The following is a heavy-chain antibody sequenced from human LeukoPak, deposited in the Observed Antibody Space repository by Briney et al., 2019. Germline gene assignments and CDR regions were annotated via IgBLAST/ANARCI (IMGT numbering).Heavy chain of an antibody. Sequence: GGSLRLSCAASGFTFSNYAMSWVRQAPGKGLEWVSVISGSGGSTYYVDSVKGRFTISRDNAKNSLYLQMNSLRAEDTAVYYCAELGITMIGGVWGKGTTVTISS. V-gene: IGHV3-23*01. CDR3: AELGITMIGGV. J-gene: IGHJ6*04. CDR1: GFTFSNYA. CDR2: ISGSGGST. D-gene: IGHD3-10*02.